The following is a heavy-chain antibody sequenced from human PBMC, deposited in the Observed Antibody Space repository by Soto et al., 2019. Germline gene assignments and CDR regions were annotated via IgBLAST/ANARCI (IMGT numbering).Heavy chain of an antibody. CDR3: ARGRYGDY. V-gene: IGHV1-18*01. J-gene: IGHJ4*02. D-gene: IGHD1-1*01. CDR1: GYAFTTYG. CDR2: ISAHNGNT. Sequence: QVHLVQSGAEVKKPGASVKVSCQASGYAFTTYGITWVRQPPGQGLEWMGWISAHNGNTNYAQKRQGRVTVTRDTSTSTAYMELRSLRSDDTAVYYCARGRYGDYWGQGALVTVSS.